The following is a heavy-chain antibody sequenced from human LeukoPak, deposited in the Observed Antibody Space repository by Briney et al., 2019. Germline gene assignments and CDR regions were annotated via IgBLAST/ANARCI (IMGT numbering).Heavy chain of an antibody. CDR3: ARERNGGLRYGTFDY. V-gene: IGHV6-1*01. CDR2: TYCRTRCYK. J-gene: IGHJ4*02. Sequence: SQTLSLTCAISGDSGSSNSVAWNWLRQSPSRGLEWLGRTYCRTRCYKDYALSVKSRISINSDTSQNQFSLQLSSVTPEDAAVYYCARERNGGLRYGTFDYWGQGTLVTVSS. D-gene: IGHD3-16*01. CDR1: GDSGSSNSVA.